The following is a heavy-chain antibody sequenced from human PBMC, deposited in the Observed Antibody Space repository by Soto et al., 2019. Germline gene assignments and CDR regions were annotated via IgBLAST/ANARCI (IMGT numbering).Heavy chain of an antibody. V-gene: IGHV4-59*01. Sequence: SETLSLTCTVSGGSIGSYYWSWIRLPPGKGLEYVGFIYYTGSTNYSPSLKSRVAMSVDTSKKQFSLRLSSVTAADTAVYYCARGDGLYGGNSPPFDYWGQGTLVTVSS. J-gene: IGHJ4*02. CDR1: GGSIGSYY. CDR3: ARGDGLYGGNSPPFDY. CDR2: IYYTGST. D-gene: IGHD4-17*01.